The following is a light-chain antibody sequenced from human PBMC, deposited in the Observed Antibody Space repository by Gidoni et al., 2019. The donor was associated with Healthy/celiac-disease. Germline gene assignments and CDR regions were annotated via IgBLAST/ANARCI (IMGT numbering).Light chain of an antibody. Sequence: DIQMTQSPSSLSASVGDRVTITCRASQCISNYLAWYQQKPGKVPKLLIYAASTLQSGVPSRFSGSGSGTDFTLTISSLQPEDVATYYCQKYNSALPLFTFGPGTKVEIK. J-gene: IGKJ3*01. CDR3: QKYNSALPLFT. CDR1: QCISNY. CDR2: AAS. V-gene: IGKV1-27*01.